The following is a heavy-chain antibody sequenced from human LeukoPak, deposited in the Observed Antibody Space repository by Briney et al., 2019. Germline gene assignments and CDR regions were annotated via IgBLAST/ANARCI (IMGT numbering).Heavy chain of an antibody. CDR2: IYTSGST. Sequence: SETLSLTCTVSGGSISSGSYYWSWIRQPAGKGLEWIGRIYTSGSTNYNPSLKSRVTISVDTSKNQFSLKLSSVTAADTAVYYCASTRTDGDPNQHNWFDPWGQGTLVTVSS. V-gene: IGHV4-61*02. CDR1: GGSISSGSYY. J-gene: IGHJ5*02. CDR3: ASTRTDGDPNQHNWFDP. D-gene: IGHD4-17*01.